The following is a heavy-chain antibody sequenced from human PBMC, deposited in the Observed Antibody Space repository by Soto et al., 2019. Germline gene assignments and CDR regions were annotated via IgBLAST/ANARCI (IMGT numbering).Heavy chain of an antibody. V-gene: IGHV1-3*01. D-gene: IGHD5-12*01. Sequence: QVQLVQSGAEVKKPGASVKVSCKASGYTFTSYAMHWVRQAPGQRLEWMGWINAGNGNTKYSQKFQGRVTITRDTSASTAYMELSSLRSEDTAVYYCARGDGGYGTGFDYWGQGTLVTVSS. CDR2: INAGNGNT. CDR3: ARGDGGYGTGFDY. J-gene: IGHJ4*02. CDR1: GYTFTSYA.